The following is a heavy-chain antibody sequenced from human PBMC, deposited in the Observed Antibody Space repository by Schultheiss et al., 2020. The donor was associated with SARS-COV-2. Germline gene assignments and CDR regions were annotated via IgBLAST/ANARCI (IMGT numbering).Heavy chain of an antibody. Sequence: GGSLRLSCAGSGFTFSNHWIHWVRQSPGKGLMWVSHINNDGSDATYVDSVQGRFTISRDNSKSTLYLQMNSLRADDTAFYYCARARVSIFGAPPLVHFDNWGQGTLVTVSS. CDR3: ARARVSIFGAPPLVHFDN. J-gene: IGHJ4*02. V-gene: IGHV3-74*01. D-gene: IGHD3-3*01. CDR2: INNDGSDA. CDR1: GFTFSNHW.